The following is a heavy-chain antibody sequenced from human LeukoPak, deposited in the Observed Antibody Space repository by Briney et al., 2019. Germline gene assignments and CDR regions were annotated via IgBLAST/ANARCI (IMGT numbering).Heavy chain of an antibody. CDR2: ISSNGGST. CDR3: ATSSLDY. Sequence: GGSLRLSCAASGFTFSGYAMYWVRQAPGKGLECVSTISSNGGSTSYANSVKGRFTISRDNSKDTLYLQMGSLRADDMAVYYCATSSLDYWGQGTLVTVSS. J-gene: IGHJ4*02. V-gene: IGHV3-64*01. D-gene: IGHD6-6*01. CDR1: GFTFSGYA.